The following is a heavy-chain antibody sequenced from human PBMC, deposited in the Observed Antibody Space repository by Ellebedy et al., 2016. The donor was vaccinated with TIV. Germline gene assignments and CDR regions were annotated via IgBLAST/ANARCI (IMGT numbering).Heavy chain of an antibody. D-gene: IGHD2-21*02. CDR2: IWYDGGNK. V-gene: IGHV3-33*08. CDR1: GFTFDNYA. J-gene: IGHJ4*02. CDR3: ARNRHVERGDCLDY. Sequence: GESLKISCAASGFTFDNYAMSWVRQAPGKGLEWVAFIWYDGGNKYYADSVKGRFTISRDNSKNTLYLQINNLGAEDTAVFYCARNRHVERGDCLDYWGQGTLVTVSS.